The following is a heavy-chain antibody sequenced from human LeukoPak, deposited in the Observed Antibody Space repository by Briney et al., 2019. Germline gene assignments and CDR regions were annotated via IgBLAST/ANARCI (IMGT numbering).Heavy chain of an antibody. J-gene: IGHJ3*02. CDR3: ARGQRITMVRGVIPDAFGI. V-gene: IGHV3-11*06. CDR2: ISSSSSYT. D-gene: IGHD3-10*01. Sequence: GGSLRLSCAASGFTFSDYYMSWIRQAPGKGLEWVSYISSSSSYTNYADSVKGRFTISRDNAKNSLYLQMNSLRAEDTAVYYCARGQRITMVRGVIPDAFGIWGQGTMVTVSS. CDR1: GFTFSDYY.